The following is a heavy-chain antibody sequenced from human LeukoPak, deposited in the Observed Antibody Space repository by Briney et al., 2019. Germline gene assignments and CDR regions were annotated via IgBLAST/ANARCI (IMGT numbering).Heavy chain of an antibody. V-gene: IGHV3-11*04. CDR3: ARDGYYDFWSGYYSHYYYYMDV. D-gene: IGHD3-3*01. CDR1: GFTFSDYY. CDR2: ISSSGSTT. J-gene: IGHJ6*03. Sequence: PGGSLRLSCAASGFTFSDYYMSWIRQAPGKGLEWVSYISSSGSTTYYADSVKGRFTISRANAKNSLYLQMNSLRAEDTAVYSCARDGYYDFWSGYYSHYYYYMDVWGKGTTVTVSS.